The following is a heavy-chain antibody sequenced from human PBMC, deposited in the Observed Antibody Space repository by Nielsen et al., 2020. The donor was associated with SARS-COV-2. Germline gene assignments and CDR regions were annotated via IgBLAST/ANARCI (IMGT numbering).Heavy chain of an antibody. V-gene: IGHV3-53*01. Sequence: GESLKISCVASGFIVNDTNMNWVRQAPGKGLECVSIIYSGGTTYYVDSVKGRFTISRDNSKNTMYLQMNSLRAEDTAVYYCARDPRYRSGVWGQGTTVTVSS. D-gene: IGHD6-25*01. CDR2: IYSGGTT. CDR3: ARDPRYRSGV. J-gene: IGHJ6*02. CDR1: GFIVNDTN.